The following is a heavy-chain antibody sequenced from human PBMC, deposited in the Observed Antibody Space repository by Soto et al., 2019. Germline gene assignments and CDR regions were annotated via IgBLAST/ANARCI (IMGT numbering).Heavy chain of an antibody. CDR3: ARSMYSTSAQLYYGMDV. Sequence: SETLSLTCAVSGYSIRSGYFWGWIRQPPGKGLEWIGSMYHSGITYYNLSLKGRVTISVDTSKNQLSLKLSSATAADTAVYYCARSMYSTSAQLYYGMDVWGQGTTVTVSS. CDR2: MYHSGIT. CDR1: GYSIRSGYF. V-gene: IGHV4-38-2*01. J-gene: IGHJ6*02. D-gene: IGHD6-6*01.